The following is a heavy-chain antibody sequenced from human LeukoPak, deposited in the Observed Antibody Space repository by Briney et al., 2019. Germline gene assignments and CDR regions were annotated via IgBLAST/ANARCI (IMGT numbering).Heavy chain of an antibody. CDR1: GFTFSTYG. Sequence: PGGSLRLSCAAFGFTFSTYGIHWVGQAPGKGLEWVSVISYDGSNKYYADSVKGRFTISRDNSKNTLYLQMNSLRPEDTAVYYCAKDHFAYGDSSDFDYWGQGTLVIVSS. V-gene: IGHV3-30*18. CDR3: AKDHFAYGDSSDFDY. J-gene: IGHJ4*02. CDR2: ISYDGSNK. D-gene: IGHD4-17*01.